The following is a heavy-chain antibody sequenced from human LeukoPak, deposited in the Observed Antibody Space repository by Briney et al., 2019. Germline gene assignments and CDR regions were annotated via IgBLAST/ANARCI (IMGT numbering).Heavy chain of an antibody. D-gene: IGHD4/OR15-4a*01. V-gene: IGHV1-24*01. CDR3: ASRGIYGGPPRGYFDY. CDR2: FDPEDGET. Sequence: ASVKVSCKVSGYTLTELSMHWVRQAPGKGLEWMGGFDPEDGETIYAQKFQGRVTMTEDTSTDTAYMELSSLRSEDTAVYYCASRGIYGGPPRGYFDYWGQGTLVTVSS. CDR1: GYTLTELS. J-gene: IGHJ4*02.